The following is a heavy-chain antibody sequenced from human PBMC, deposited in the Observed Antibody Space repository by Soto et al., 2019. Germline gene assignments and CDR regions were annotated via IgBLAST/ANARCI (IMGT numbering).Heavy chain of an antibody. CDR2: IPHLENT. CDR1: GASISYGGFS. Sequence: PSETLSLTCTVSGASISYGGFSWSWIRQSPGKGLEWIGYIPHLENTYFHPSFKSRLTMSIDGSRNQFSLNLSSVTAADRAVYYCVRGGGYDPFDYWGQGALVTVSS. V-gene: IGHV4-30-2*06. D-gene: IGHD5-12*01. CDR3: VRGGGYDPFDY. J-gene: IGHJ4*02.